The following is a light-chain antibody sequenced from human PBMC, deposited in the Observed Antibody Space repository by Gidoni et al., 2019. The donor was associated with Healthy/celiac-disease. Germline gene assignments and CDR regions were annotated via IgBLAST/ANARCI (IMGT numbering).Light chain of an antibody. CDR2: KAS. V-gene: IGKV1-5*03. J-gene: IGKJ1*01. Sequence: IETTQSPSTLSASVGDRVTIPCRASQSISSWLAWYQQKPGKAPKLLIYKASSLESGVPSRFSGSGSGTEFTLTISSLQPDDFATYYCQQYNSYRWTFXXXTKVEIK. CDR1: QSISSW. CDR3: QQYNSYRWT.